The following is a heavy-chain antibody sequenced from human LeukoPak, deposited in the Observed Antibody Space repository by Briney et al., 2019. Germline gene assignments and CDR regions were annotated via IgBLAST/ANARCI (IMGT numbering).Heavy chain of an antibody. CDR1: GGTFSSYA. J-gene: IGHJ4*02. CDR2: IIPIFGTA. CDR3: ARGIKVVAAKVVDY. D-gene: IGHD2-15*01. V-gene: IGHV1-69*13. Sequence: GASVKVSCKASGGTFSSYAISWVRQAPGQGLEWMGGIIPIFGTANYAQKFQGRVTITADESTSTAYMELSRLRSDDTAVYYCARGIKVVAAKVVDYWGQGTLVTVSS.